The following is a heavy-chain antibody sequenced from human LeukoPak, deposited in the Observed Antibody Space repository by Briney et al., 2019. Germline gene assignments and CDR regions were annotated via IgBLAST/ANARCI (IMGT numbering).Heavy chain of an antibody. V-gene: IGHV4-59*01. CDR2: IYDTGST. CDR1: GGSISGYK. CDR3: ARFWSGFDY. J-gene: IGHJ4*02. D-gene: IGHD3-3*01. Sequence: SETLSLTCSDSGGSISGYKWTWIRQPPGTGPEWIGYIYDTGSTNYNSSLRSRVTISVDTSRNQFSLKLHSVTAADTAVYYCARFWSGFDYWGQGALVTVSS.